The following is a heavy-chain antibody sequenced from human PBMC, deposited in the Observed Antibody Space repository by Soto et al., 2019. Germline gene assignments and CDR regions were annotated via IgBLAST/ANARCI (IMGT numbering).Heavy chain of an antibody. CDR3: ARPSGYCSGGSCYTQSYYYYGMDV. Sequence: GESLKISCKGSGYSFTSYWISWVRQMPGKGLEWVGRIDPSDSYTNYSPSFQGHVTISADKSISTAYLQWSSLKASDTAMYYCARPSGYCSGGSCYTQSYYYYGMDVWGQGTTVTVSS. J-gene: IGHJ6*02. V-gene: IGHV5-10-1*01. CDR1: GYSFTSYW. CDR2: IDPSDSYT. D-gene: IGHD2-15*01.